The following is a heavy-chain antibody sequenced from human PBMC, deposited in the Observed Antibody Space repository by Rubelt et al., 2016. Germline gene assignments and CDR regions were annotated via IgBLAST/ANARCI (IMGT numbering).Heavy chain of an antibody. CDR2: ISSSSTTI. J-gene: IGHJ4*02. D-gene: IGHD1-26*01. CDR1: RFRFSDYN. Sequence: EVQLVESGGGLVQPGGSLRLSCAASRFRFSDYNMNWVRQAPGKGRDWVSYISSSSTTIYYAASVKGRFTISRDKSKNTLDLQMNSLRADDTAVDYCARDGGGYLRYCDYWGLGTLVTVSS. V-gene: IGHV3-48*01. CDR3: ARDGGGYLRYCDY.